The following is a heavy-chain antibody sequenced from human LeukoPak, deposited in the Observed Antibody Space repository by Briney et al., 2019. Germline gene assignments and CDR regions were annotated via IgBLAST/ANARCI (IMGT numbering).Heavy chain of an antibody. D-gene: IGHD6-6*01. Sequence: SETLSLTCTVSGGSISSSSHYWGWIRQPPGKGLEWIGSIYYSGSTYYNPSLESRVTISVDTSKNQFSLKVSSVTAADTAVYYCARRGASSSEEYWGQGTLVTVSS. CDR1: GGSISSSSHY. J-gene: IGHJ4*02. CDR2: IYYSGST. V-gene: IGHV4-39*01. CDR3: ARRGASSSEEY.